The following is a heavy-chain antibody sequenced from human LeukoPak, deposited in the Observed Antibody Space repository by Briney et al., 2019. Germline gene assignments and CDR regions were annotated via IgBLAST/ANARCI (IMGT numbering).Heavy chain of an antibody. CDR2: IGSRPTTT. CDR3: ATSGAYEISWAFNI. J-gene: IGHJ3*02. D-gene: IGHD5-12*01. CDR1: GFTFSTYE. V-gene: IGHV3-48*03. Sequence: PGGSLRLSCEGSGFTFSTYEMNWLRQAPGKGLEWVSYIGSRPTTTYYADSVRGRFIISRDNTKNSVYLQMTSLRADDAAVYYCATSGAYEISWAFNIWGQGTMVAVSS.